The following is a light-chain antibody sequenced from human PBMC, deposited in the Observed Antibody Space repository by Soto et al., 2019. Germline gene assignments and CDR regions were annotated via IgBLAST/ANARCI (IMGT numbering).Light chain of an antibody. Sequence: QPVLTQSPSASASLGASVKLTCTLSSGHSNYDIAWHQQQPEKGPRFLMKLHSDGSHSKGDGIPDRFSGSSSGTERYLTISSLQSEDEADYYCQTWGTGVWVFGGGTKLTVL. CDR1: SGHSNYD. J-gene: IGLJ3*02. CDR2: LHSDGSH. CDR3: QTWGTGVWV. V-gene: IGLV4-69*01.